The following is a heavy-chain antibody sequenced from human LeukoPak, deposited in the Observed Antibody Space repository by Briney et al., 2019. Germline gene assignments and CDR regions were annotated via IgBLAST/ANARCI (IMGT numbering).Heavy chain of an antibody. CDR2: IIPIFGTA. Sequence: SVKVSCKASGGTFSSYAISWVRQAPGQGLEWMGGIIPIFGTANYAQKFQGRVTITADESTNTAHMELNSLRSEDTAVYYCACHGVPTRVFDYWGQGTLVTVSS. CDR3: ACHGVPTRVFDY. J-gene: IGHJ4*02. V-gene: IGHV1-69*13. D-gene: IGHD2-2*01. CDR1: GGTFSSYA.